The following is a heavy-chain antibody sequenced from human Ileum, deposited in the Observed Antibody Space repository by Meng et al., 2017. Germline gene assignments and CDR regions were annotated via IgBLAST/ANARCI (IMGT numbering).Heavy chain of an antibody. CDR2: SNPGGGST. CDR3: VREFTGGYFDY. V-gene: IGHV1-46*01. CDR1: EYSFSNYY. D-gene: IGHD3-16*01. J-gene: IGHJ4*02. Sequence: QVQFVQSGAAVKTPGASVNVSCKSSEYSFSNYYLHWRRQAPGQGLEWLGVSNPGGGSTNYAQKFQGRVTMTRDTSANTVYMEVGSLKSEDTAVYYCVREFTGGYFDYWGQGTLVTVSS.